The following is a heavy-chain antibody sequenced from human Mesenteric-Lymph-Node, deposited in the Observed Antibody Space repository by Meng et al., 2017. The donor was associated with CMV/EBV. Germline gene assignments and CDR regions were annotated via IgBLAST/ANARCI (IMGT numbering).Heavy chain of an antibody. V-gene: IGHV3-30*02. CDR2: IRYDGSSK. CDR3: AQGGYCSSTSCYNLGWFAP. J-gene: IGHJ5*02. D-gene: IGHD2-2*03. Sequence: GGSLRLSCAASGFTFSTYGMHWVCQVSGKGLEWVAFIRYDGSSKYYADSVKGRFTISRDNSENTLYLQLNSLRAEDTAVYYCAQGGYCSSTSCYNLGWFAPWGQGTLVTVSS. CDR1: GFTFSTYG.